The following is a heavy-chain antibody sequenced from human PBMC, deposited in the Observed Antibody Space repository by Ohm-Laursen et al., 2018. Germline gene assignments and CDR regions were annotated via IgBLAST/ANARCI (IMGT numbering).Heavy chain of an antibody. Sequence: SLRLSCAASGFTFSSYSMNWVRQAPGKGLEWVSSISSSSSYIYYADSVKGRFTISRDNAKNSLYLQMNSLRAEDTAVYYCARGSAYSSSWGTGRYNWFDPRGQGTLVTVSS. CDR3: ARGSAYSSSWGTGRYNWFDP. D-gene: IGHD6-13*01. CDR2: ISSSSSYI. J-gene: IGHJ5*02. V-gene: IGHV3-21*01. CDR1: GFTFSSYS.